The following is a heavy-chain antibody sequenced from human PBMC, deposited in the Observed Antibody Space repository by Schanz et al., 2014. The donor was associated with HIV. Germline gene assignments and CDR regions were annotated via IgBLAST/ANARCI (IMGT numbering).Heavy chain of an antibody. CDR3: ARDPGSDQPIDY. J-gene: IGHJ4*02. CDR2: IWGSGKTK. CDR1: GFTYKRYG. Sequence: QVQVVASGGGVVQPGGSLRLACSASGFTYKRYGMHWVRQAPGKGLEWVAVIWGSGKTKDYADSVRGRFTVSRDNYRNTLALRMTDLRVDDTAVYYCARDPGSDQPIDYWGQGTLVIVSS. D-gene: IGHD2-2*01. V-gene: IGHV3-33*01.